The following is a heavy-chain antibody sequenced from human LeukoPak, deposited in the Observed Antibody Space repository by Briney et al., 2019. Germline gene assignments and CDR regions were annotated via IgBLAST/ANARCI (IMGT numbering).Heavy chain of an antibody. V-gene: IGHV6-1*01. CDR3: ARDYYYGMDV. CDR2: TYYRSKWYN. J-gene: IGHJ6*02. CDR1: GDXVSTNSAG. Sequence: SQTLSLTCAISGDXVSTNSAGWNWIRQSPSRGLEWLGRTYYRSKWYNDYAVSVKNRITINPDTSKNQFSLQLNSVTPDDTAVYYCARDYYYGMDVWGQGTTVTVSS.